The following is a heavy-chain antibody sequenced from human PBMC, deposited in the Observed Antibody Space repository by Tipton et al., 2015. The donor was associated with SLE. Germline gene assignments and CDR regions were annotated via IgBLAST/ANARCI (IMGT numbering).Heavy chain of an antibody. CDR2: IYPGDSDN. V-gene: IGHV5-51*03. J-gene: IGHJ1*01. D-gene: IGHD2-21*01. Sequence: QLVQSGAEVKKPGESLKISCKGSGYSFTSYWIGWVRQMPGKGLEWMGIIYPGDSDNCYSPSFQGQFTISADKSISTAYLQWSSLKASDTAMYYCARGNCGGVCYSEYFQHWGQGTLVTVSS. CDR3: ARGNCGGVCYSEYFQH. CDR1: GYSFTSYW.